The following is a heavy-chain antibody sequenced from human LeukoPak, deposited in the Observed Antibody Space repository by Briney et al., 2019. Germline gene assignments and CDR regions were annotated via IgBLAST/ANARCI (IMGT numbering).Heavy chain of an antibody. J-gene: IGHJ6*02. CDR2: FDPEDGET. CDR3: ATGNGHSGYVRYYYYYGMDV. CDR1: GYTLTELS. V-gene: IGHV1-24*01. D-gene: IGHD5-12*01. Sequence: ASVKVSCKVSGYTLTELSMHWVRQAPGKGLEWMGGFDPEDGETIYAQKFQGRVTMTEDTSTDTAYMELSSLRSEDTAVYYCATGNGHSGYVRYYYYYGMDVWGQGTTVTVSS.